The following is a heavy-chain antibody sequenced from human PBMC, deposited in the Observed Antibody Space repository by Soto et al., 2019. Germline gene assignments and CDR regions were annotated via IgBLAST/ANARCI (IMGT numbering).Heavy chain of an antibody. J-gene: IGHJ6*02. CDR3: AKGIAAAGTRYYGMDV. V-gene: IGHV3-9*01. CDR2: ISWNSGSI. CDR1: GFTFDDYA. Sequence: GGSLRLSCAASGFTFDDYAMHWVRQAPGKGLEWVSGISWNSGSIGYADSVKGRFTISRDNAKNSLYLQMNSLRAEDTAVYYCAKGIAAAGTRYYGMDVWGQGTTVTVSS. D-gene: IGHD6-13*01.